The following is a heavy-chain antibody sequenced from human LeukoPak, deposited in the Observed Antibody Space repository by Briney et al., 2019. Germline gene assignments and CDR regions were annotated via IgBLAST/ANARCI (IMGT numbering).Heavy chain of an antibody. CDR1: GGSISSYY. D-gene: IGHD1-1*01. CDR3: ARVGDWNDLVY. Sequence: PSETLSLTCTVSGGSISSYYWSWIRQPPGKGLEWIGHIYYSGSTNYNPSLRSRVTISVDTSKNQFSLKLNSVTAADTAVYYCARVGDWNDLVYWGQGTLVTVSS. V-gene: IGHV4-59*01. CDR2: IYYSGST. J-gene: IGHJ4*02.